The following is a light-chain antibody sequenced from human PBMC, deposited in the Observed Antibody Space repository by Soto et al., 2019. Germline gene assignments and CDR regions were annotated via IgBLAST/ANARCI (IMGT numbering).Light chain of an antibody. Sequence: DIVMTQSPDSLAVSLGERATINCKSSQSVLYSSNNKNYLAWYQQEPGQPPKLLIYWASTRESGVPDRFSGSGSGTEFTLTISSLQAEDVAVYYCQQYYSTPPTFGQGTKVEIK. V-gene: IGKV4-1*01. CDR2: WAS. J-gene: IGKJ1*01. CDR3: QQYYSTPPT. CDR1: QSVLYSSNNKNY.